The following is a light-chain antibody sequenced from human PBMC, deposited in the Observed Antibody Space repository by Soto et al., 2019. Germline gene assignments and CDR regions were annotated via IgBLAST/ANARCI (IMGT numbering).Light chain of an antibody. Sequence: SVVTESSCVSVSPWQSVAISCNGPSSDVGTYNRVSWYQQPPGTAPRLMIYDVSTRPSGVPDRFSGSKSGNTASLTISGLQAEDEADHYCSSYTSTSTYVFGTGTKVTAL. V-gene: IGLV2-18*02. CDR3: SSYTSTSTYV. J-gene: IGLJ1*01. CDR2: DVS. CDR1: SSDVGTYNR.